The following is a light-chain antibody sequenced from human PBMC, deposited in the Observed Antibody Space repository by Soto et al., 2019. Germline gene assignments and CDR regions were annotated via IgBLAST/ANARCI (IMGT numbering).Light chain of an antibody. V-gene: IGKV1-39*01. Sequence: DIQMTQSPSSLSASVGDRVTITCRASQSISYYLNWYQHKPGKAPNLLIYAASSLQSGVPSRFSGRGSGTEFTLTISSLQSEDFAVYYCQQYNNWPWTFGQGTKVDIK. J-gene: IGKJ1*01. CDR2: AAS. CDR3: QQYNNWPWT. CDR1: QSISYY.